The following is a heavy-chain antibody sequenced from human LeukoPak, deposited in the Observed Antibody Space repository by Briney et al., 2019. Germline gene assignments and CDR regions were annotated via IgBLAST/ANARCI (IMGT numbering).Heavy chain of an antibody. CDR1: GFTFSSYA. D-gene: IGHD6-13*01. V-gene: IGHV3-23*01. J-gene: IGHJ6*02. Sequence: GGSLRLSCAASGFTFSSYAMSWVRQAPGKGLEWVSAISVSAGSTYYADSVKGRFTISRDNAKNSLYLQMNSLRAEDTAVYYCARPLPSSSSSWYELSYGMDVWGQGTTVTVSS. CDR3: ARPLPSSSSSWYELSYGMDV. CDR2: ISVSAGST.